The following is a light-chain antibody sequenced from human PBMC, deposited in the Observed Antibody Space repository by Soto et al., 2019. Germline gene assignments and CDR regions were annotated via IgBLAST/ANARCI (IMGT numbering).Light chain of an antibody. CDR2: DAS. J-gene: IGKJ1*01. V-gene: IGKV3-20*01. CDR3: QQYGSSPRT. Sequence: EIVLTQSPGTLSLSPGERATLSCRASQSVSSSYFAWYQQKPGQAPRLLIYDASSRATGIPDRFSGSGSGTDFTLTISRLEPEDFAVYYCQQYGSSPRTFDQGTKVEIK. CDR1: QSVSSSY.